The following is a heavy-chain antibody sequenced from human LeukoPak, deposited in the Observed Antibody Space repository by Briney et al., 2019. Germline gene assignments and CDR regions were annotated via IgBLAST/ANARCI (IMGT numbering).Heavy chain of an antibody. CDR1: GGSFSGYY. D-gene: IGHD6-13*01. CDR2: INHSGST. CDR3: ARATYSSSWYVT. V-gene: IGHV4-34*01. J-gene: IGHJ5*02. Sequence: PSETQSLTCAVYGGSFSGYYWSWIRQPPGKGLEWIGEINHSGSTNYNPSLKSRVTISVDTSKNQFSLKLSSVTAADTAVYYCARATYSSSWYVTWGQGTLVTVSS.